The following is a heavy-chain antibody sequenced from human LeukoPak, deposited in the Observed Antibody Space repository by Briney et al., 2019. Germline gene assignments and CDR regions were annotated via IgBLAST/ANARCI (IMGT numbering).Heavy chain of an antibody. CDR3: AKESGSYFLDTDAFDI. J-gene: IGHJ3*02. D-gene: IGHD1-26*01. Sequence: GGSLRLSCAASGFTFSSYAMSWVRQAPGKGLEWVSAISGSGGSTYYADSVKGRFTISRDNSKNTLYLQMNSLRAGDTAVYYCAKESGSYFLDTDAFDIWGQGTMVTVSS. CDR2: ISGSGGST. V-gene: IGHV3-23*01. CDR1: GFTFSSYA.